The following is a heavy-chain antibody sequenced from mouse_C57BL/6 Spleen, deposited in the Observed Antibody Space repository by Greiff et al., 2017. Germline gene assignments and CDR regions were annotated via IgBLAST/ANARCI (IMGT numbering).Heavy chain of an antibody. CDR3: VREESYYYGSSDGYFDY. CDR1: GFTFNTYA. CDR2: IRSKSSNYAT. J-gene: IGHJ2*01. Sequence: EVKLVESGGGLVQPKGSLKLSCAASGFTFNTYAMHWVRQAPGKGLEWVARIRSKSSNYATYYADSVKDRFTISRDDSQSMLYLQMNNLKTEDTAMYYCVREESYYYGSSDGYFDYWGQGTTLTVSS. D-gene: IGHD1-1*01. V-gene: IGHV10-3*01.